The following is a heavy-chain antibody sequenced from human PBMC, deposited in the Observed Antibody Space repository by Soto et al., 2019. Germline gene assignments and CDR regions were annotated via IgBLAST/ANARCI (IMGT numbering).Heavy chain of an antibody. CDR3: ARAFVRGVINP. CDR2: IYYSGST. Sequence: PSETLSLTCTVSGGSISSYYWSWIRQPPGKGLEWIGYIYYSGSTNYNPSLKSRVTISVDTSKNQFSLKLSSVTAADTAVYYCARAFVRGVINPWGQGTLVTVSS. V-gene: IGHV4-59*01. J-gene: IGHJ5*02. D-gene: IGHD3-10*01. CDR1: GGSISSYY.